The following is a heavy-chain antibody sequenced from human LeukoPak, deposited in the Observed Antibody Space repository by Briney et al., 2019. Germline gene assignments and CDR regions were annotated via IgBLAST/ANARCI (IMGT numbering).Heavy chain of an antibody. CDR3: ARAAAFNYDFWSGSGYYYYMDV. Sequence: ASVKVSCKASGYTFTSYGISWVRQAPGQGLEWMGWISAYNGNTNYAQKLQGRVTMTTDTSTSTAYMELRSLRSDDTAVYYCARAAAFNYDFWSGSGYYYYMDVWGKGTTVTVSS. J-gene: IGHJ6*03. D-gene: IGHD3-3*01. V-gene: IGHV1-18*01. CDR2: ISAYNGNT. CDR1: GYTFTSYG.